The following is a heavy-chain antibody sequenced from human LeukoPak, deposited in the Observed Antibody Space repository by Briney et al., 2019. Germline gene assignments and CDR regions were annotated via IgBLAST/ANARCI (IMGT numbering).Heavy chain of an antibody. D-gene: IGHD1-14*01. CDR1: GYTFTDYD. CDR3: ATGLNTPNDF. CDR2: MNPNDTKT. Sequence: ASVTVSCKASGYTFTDYDFIWVRRASGQGLEWMGFMNPNDTKTGYARKFQGRLTMTRDTSTSTAFMELHSLTSDDTAMYYCATGLNTPNDFGGQGTLVIVSS. J-gene: IGHJ1*01. V-gene: IGHV1-8*01.